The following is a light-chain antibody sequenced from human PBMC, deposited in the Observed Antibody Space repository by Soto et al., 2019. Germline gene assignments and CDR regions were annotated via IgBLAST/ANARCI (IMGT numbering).Light chain of an antibody. CDR2: AAS. Sequence: DIPMTQSPSSLSASVGDRVTITCRASQSISTHLSWYQQKPGKAPKLLVSAASSLQSGVPSRFSGSGSGTDFTLTISSLQPEDFAIYYCQQSFNTLYTFGQGTNLEI. CDR3: QQSFNTLYT. V-gene: IGKV1-39*01. J-gene: IGKJ2*01. CDR1: QSISTH.